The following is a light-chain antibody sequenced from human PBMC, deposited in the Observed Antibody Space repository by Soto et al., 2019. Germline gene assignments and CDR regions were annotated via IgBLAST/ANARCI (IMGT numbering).Light chain of an antibody. CDR3: QQYGSSPWT. J-gene: IGKJ1*01. CDR2: GAS. Sequence: EIVLTQSPATLSLSPGESATLSCRASRSVSSNLAWYQQKPGQAPRLLIYGASTRATGIPARFSGSGSGTDFTLTISRLEPEDFAVYYCQQYGSSPWTFGQGTKVDIK. CDR1: RSVSSN. V-gene: IGKV3-20*01.